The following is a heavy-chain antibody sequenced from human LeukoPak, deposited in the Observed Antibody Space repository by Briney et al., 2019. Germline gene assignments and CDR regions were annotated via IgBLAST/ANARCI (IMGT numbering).Heavy chain of an antibody. CDR2: IIPIFGTT. Sequence: SVKVSCKASGGTFSRYAISWVRQAPGQGLEWMGGIIPIFGTTNYAQKFRGRVTMTRDTSITTAYMELTSLRSDDTAVYYCARDLFYSVSGTYYNVGRVFNYWGQGTLVTVSS. CDR3: ARDLFYSVSGTYYNVGRVFNY. CDR1: GGTFSRYA. V-gene: IGHV1-69*05. J-gene: IGHJ4*02. D-gene: IGHD3-10*01.